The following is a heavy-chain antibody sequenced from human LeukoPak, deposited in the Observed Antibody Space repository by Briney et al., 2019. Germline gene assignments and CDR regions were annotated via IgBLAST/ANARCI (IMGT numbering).Heavy chain of an antibody. Sequence: GASVKVSCKASGYTFTSYGISWVRQAPGQGLEWMGGIIPIFGTANYAQKFQGRVTITADESTSTAYMELSSLRSEDTAVYYCARGAGDFWSGYLPYYMDVWGKGTTVTVSS. V-gene: IGHV1-69*13. CDR3: ARGAGDFWSGYLPYYMDV. J-gene: IGHJ6*03. CDR2: IIPIFGTA. D-gene: IGHD3-3*01. CDR1: GYTFTSYG.